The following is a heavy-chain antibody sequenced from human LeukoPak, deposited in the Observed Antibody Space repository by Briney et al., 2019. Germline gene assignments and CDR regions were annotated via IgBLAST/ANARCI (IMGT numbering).Heavy chain of an antibody. CDR3: ASTAVAGDY. Sequence: GGSLRLSCVASGFTFSRNYMTWVRQAPGKGLEWVANIKQDGSLTAYGGSVKGRFTISIDSAKNLVYLQMNSLTADDTAVYYCASTAVAGDYWGQGTLVTVSS. J-gene: IGHJ4*02. CDR1: GFTFSRNY. V-gene: IGHV3-7*01. D-gene: IGHD6-19*01. CDR2: IKQDGSLT.